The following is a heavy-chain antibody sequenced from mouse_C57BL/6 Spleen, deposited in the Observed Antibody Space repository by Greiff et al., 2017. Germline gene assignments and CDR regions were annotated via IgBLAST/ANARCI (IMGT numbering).Heavy chain of an antibody. D-gene: IGHD1-1*01. J-gene: IGHJ4*01. Sequence: EVQLQQSGAELVKPGASVKLSCTASGFNIKDYYMHWVKQRTEQGLEWIGRIDPEDGETKYAPKFPGKATLTADTSSNTAYLQLSSLTSEDTAVYYCARGYYGSICYYAMDDWGQGTSVTVSS. CDR2: IDPEDGET. CDR3: ARGYYGSICYYAMDD. CDR1: GFNIKDYY. V-gene: IGHV14-2*01.